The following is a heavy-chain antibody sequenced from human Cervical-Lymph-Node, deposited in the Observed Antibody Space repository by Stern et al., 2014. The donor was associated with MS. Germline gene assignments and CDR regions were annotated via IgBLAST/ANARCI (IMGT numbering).Heavy chain of an antibody. CDR3: ARDKNLGYCSGATCYGD. D-gene: IGHD2-15*01. CDR2: IWYDGSDK. V-gene: IGHV3-33*01. CDR1: GFTFSSYG. Sequence: VQLVESGGGVVQPGRSLRLSCEASGFTFSSYGMHWVRQAPGKGLEWGAVIWYDGSDKYYADSVKGRFIISRDNSKDTLYLHLNSLRIEDTAMYYCARDKNLGYCSGATCYGDWGQGTLVTVSS. J-gene: IGHJ4*02.